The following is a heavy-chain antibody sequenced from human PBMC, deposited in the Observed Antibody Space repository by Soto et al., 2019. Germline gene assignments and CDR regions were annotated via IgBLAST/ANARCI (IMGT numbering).Heavy chain of an antibody. J-gene: IGHJ3*02. CDR2: ISGSGGST. CDR3: AKELLVRGVMATDAFDI. Sequence: GVSLRLSCAASGFTFSSYAMSWVRQAPGKGLEWVSAISGSGGSTYYADSVKGRFTISRDNSKNTLYLQTNSLRAEDTAVYYCAKELLVRGVMATDAFDIWGQGTMVTVS. D-gene: IGHD3-10*01. CDR1: GFTFSSYA. V-gene: IGHV3-23*01.